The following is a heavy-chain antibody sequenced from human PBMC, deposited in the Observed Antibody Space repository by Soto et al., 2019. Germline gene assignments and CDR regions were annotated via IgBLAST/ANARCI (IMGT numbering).Heavy chain of an antibody. V-gene: IGHV4-39*01. J-gene: IGHJ4*02. CDR2: IYYSGST. Sequence: SETLSLTCTVSGGSISSSSYYWGWIRQPPGKGLEWIGSIYYSGSTYYNPSLKSRVTISVDTSKNQFSLKLSSVTAADTAVYYGAGNLALPRMVDTALVTSLTFFDYWGQGTLVTVSS. CDR1: GGSISSSSYY. D-gene: IGHD5-18*01. CDR3: AGNLALPRMVDTALVTSLTFFDY.